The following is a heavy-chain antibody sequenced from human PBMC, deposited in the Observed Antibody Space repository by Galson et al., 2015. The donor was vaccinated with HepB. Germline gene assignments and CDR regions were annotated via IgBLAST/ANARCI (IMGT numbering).Heavy chain of an antibody. D-gene: IGHD1-26*01. V-gene: IGHV4-31*03. CDR1: GGSIRSGGYY. CDR3: ARDVGRTMDV. CDR2: IHYSGST. Sequence: QVQLQESGPGLVKPSETLSLTCTVSGGSIRSGGYYWSWIRQHPGKGLEWIGYIHYSGSTHYNPSLKSRVRISVDTSKNEFSLKVNSVTAADTAVYFCARDVGRTMDVWGEGTTVTVSS. J-gene: IGHJ6*03.